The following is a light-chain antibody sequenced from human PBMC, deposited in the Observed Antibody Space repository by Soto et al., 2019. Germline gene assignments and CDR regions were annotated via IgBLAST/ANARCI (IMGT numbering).Light chain of an antibody. CDR3: SSYAGTNNLG. CDR2: EVS. CDR1: SSDVGGYNY. Sequence: QSVLTQPPSASGSPGQSVTNSCTGTSSDVGGYNYVSWYQQHPGKAPKLMIYEVSKRPSGVPDRFSGSKSGNTAFLTVSGLQAEDEADYYCSSYAGTNNLGFGGGTQLTVL. V-gene: IGLV2-8*01. J-gene: IGLJ2*01.